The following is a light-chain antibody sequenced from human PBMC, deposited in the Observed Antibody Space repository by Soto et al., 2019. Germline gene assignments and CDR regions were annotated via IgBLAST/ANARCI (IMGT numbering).Light chain of an antibody. Sequence: QSALTQPASVSVSPGQSITISCTGTSRDVGSYNLVSWYQQHPGKAPKLMIYEVSKRPSGVSNRFSGSKSGNTASLTSSGLQAEDEADYYCCSYAGSSTWVFGGGTKLTVL. J-gene: IGLJ3*02. CDR2: EVS. V-gene: IGLV2-23*02. CDR3: CSYAGSSTWV. CDR1: SRDVGSYNL.